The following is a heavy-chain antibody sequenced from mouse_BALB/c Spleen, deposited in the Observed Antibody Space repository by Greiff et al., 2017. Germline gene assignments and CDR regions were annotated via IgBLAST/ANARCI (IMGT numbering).Heavy chain of an antibody. J-gene: IGHJ4*01. V-gene: IGHV2-6-2*01. CDR3: ARHVDYRYDGGYAMDY. CDR1: GFSLTSYG. Sequence: VQVVESGPDLVAPSQSLSITCTVSGFSLTSYGVHWVRQPPGKGLEWLVVIWSDGSTTYNSALKSRLSISKDNSKSQVFLKMNSLQTDDTAMYYCARHVDYRYDGGYAMDYWGQGTSVTVSS. CDR2: IWSDGST. D-gene: IGHD2-14*01.